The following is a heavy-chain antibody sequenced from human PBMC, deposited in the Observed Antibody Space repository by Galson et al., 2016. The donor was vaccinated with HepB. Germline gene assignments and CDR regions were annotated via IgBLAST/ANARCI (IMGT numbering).Heavy chain of an antibody. V-gene: IGHV1-18*01. CDR1: GYTFTNYG. Sequence: SGYTFTNYGISWVRQAPGQGLEWMGWITAYNGYTNYAQNLQGRVTMTTDTSTTTAYMELRSLRSDDTAVYYCARVAQEGVVVITTYFDNWSQGTLVTVSS. CDR2: ITAYNGYT. D-gene: IGHD3-22*01. CDR3: ARVAQEGVVVITTYFDN. J-gene: IGHJ4*02.